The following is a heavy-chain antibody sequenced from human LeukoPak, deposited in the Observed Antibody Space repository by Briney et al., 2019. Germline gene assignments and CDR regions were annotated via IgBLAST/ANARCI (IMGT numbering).Heavy chain of an antibody. CDR1: GFTVTSNY. J-gene: IGHJ4*02. Sequence: GGSLRLSCAASGFTVTSNYMSWVRQAPGKGLEWVSVIYSGGSTYYADSVKGRFTISRDNSKNTLYLQMNSLRAEDTAVYYCARDGDTAMAAFDYWGQGTLVTVSS. CDR3: ARDGDTAMAAFDY. CDR2: IYSGGST. V-gene: IGHV3-53*01. D-gene: IGHD5-18*01.